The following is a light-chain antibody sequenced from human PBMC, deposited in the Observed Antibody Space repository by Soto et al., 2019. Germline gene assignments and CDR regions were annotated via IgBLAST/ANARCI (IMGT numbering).Light chain of an antibody. CDR2: AAS. J-gene: IGKJ1*01. V-gene: IGKV1-39*01. Sequence: DIQMTQSPSSLSASVGDRVTITCRASQSIISYLNWYQQKPGKAPKLLIYAASSLQSGVPSRFSGTGSGTDFTLTISSLQPEDFATYYCQQSSSTPWTFGQGTKVEIK. CDR3: QQSSSTPWT. CDR1: QSIISY.